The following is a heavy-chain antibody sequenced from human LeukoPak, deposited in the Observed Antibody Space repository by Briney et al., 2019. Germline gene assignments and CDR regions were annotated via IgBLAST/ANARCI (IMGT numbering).Heavy chain of an antibody. J-gene: IGHJ6*02. CDR2: ILLNGTS. V-gene: IGHV4-4*08. D-gene: IGHD3-16*01. CDR1: GGSISTYY. CDR3: ARASRMMMPFGAVGAGSYHYRGMDV. Sequence: SETLSLTCTGSGGSISTYYWSWIRQPPGKGLEWIGYILLNGTSDYNASLKSRVTISLDTSKKQFSLKRNSVTVADPAVYYSARASRMMMPFGAVGAGSYHYRGMDVWGQGTTVTVSS.